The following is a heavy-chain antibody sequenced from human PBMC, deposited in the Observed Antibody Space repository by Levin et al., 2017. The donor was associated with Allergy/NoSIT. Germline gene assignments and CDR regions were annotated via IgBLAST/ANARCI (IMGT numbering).Heavy chain of an antibody. CDR2: INPNSGGT. CDR3: AREPVRGGNGAWFDP. Sequence: GESLKISCKASGYTFTAYYMHWVRQAPGQGLEWMGWINPNSGGTNYAQKFQGRVTMTRDTSISTAYMELSRLRSDDTAVYYCAREPVRGGNGAWFDPWGQGTLVTVSS. D-gene: IGHD3-10*01. V-gene: IGHV1-2*02. CDR1: GYTFTAYY. J-gene: IGHJ5*02.